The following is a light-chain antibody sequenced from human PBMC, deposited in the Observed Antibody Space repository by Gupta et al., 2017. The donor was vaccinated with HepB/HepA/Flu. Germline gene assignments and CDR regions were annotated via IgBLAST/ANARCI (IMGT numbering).Light chain of an antibody. Sequence: QSVLTQPPSASGTLGQRVTISCSGSRSNIGSNTVNWYQQFPGTAPKLLIYSNNQRPSGVPDRFSGSKSGTSVSLAISGLQSEDEADYYCAAWDDSLNGVLFGGGTKLTVL. CDR1: RSNIGSNT. CDR2: SNN. CDR3: AAWDDSLNGVL. V-gene: IGLV1-44*01. J-gene: IGLJ2*01.